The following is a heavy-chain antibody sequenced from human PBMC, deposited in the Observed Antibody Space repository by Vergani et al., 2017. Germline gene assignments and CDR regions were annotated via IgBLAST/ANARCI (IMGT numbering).Heavy chain of an antibody. V-gene: IGHV3-30*02. J-gene: IGHJ1*01. D-gene: IGHD3-22*01. Sequence: QVQLVESGGGVVQPGGSLRLSCIASGFTFRIYGMHWVRQAPCKGLEWVAFIRYDGTKRFYGDSVKGRFTISRDNSQTTVFLQMNSLRADDSAVYYCTKAGQYDSDNFHDSWGQGALVTVAS. CDR1: GFTFRIYG. CDR3: TKAGQYDSDNFHDS. CDR2: IRYDGTKR.